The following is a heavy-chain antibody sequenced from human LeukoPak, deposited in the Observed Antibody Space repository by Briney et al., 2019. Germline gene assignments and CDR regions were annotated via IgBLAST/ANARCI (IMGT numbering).Heavy chain of an antibody. Sequence: GSLRLSCAASGFTFSSYWMRCVRQAPGKGLVWVAFIRYDGSNKYYADSVKGRFTISRDNSKNTLYLQMNSLRAEDTAVYYCAKDSGLVYYYMDVWGKGTTVTVSS. CDR2: IRYDGSNK. CDR1: GFTFSSYW. D-gene: IGHD3-10*01. V-gene: IGHV3-30*02. J-gene: IGHJ6*03. CDR3: AKDSGLVYYYMDV.